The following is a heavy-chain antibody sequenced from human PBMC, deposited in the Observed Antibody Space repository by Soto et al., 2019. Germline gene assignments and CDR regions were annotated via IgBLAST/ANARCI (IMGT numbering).Heavy chain of an antibody. V-gene: IGHV3-23*04. CDR2: ISGSGDTT. J-gene: IGHJ4*02. Sequence: EVRLVESGGGLVQPGGSLRLSCAASGITISNYPMSWVRQAPGKGLDWVSDISGSGDTTYYADSAKGRFTISKDISKNSLFLQLDSLRVEDSALYFCVKDDGGYPSTAPHWGQGTLVTVSP. D-gene: IGHD4-17*01. CDR3: VKDDGGYPSTAPH. CDR1: GITISNYP.